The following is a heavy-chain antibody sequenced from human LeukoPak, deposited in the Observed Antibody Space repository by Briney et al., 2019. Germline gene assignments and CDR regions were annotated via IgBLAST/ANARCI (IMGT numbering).Heavy chain of an antibody. D-gene: IGHD5-18*01. CDR1: GGSISSYY. Sequence: SETLSLTCTVSGGSISSYYWSWTRQPPGKGQEWIGDIYYSGNTNYNPSLKSRVTISVHTSKTQFSLKLASVTAADTAIYYCAKGAGGFSYYNWFDPWGQGTLVTVSS. CDR2: IYYSGNT. V-gene: IGHV4-59*12. CDR3: AKGAGGFSYYNWFDP. J-gene: IGHJ5*02.